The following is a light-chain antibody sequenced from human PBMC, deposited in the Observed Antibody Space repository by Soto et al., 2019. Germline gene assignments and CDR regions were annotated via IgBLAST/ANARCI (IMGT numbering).Light chain of an antibody. CDR2: NFS. CDR3: SSYTSSSTAV. V-gene: IGLV2-14*01. J-gene: IGLJ7*01. CDR1: SSDVGGYNY. Sequence: QSALTQPASVSGSPGQSITISCTGTSSDVGGYNYVSWYQQHPGKAPKLIIYNFSNRPSGVSNRFSGSKSGNTASLTISGLQAEDEADYFCSSYTSSSTAVFGGGTPLTVL.